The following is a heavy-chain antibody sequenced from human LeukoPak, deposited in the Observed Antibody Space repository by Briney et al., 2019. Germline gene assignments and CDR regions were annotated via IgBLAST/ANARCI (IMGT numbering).Heavy chain of an antibody. CDR3: ARPHGYCSGGSCPPGYWYFDL. J-gene: IGHJ2*01. Sequence: SETLSLTCTVSGGSISSYYWSWIRQPPGKGLEWIGYIYYGGSTNYNPSLKSRVTISVDTSKNQFSLKLSSVTAADTAVYYCARPHGYCSGGSCPPGYWYFDLWGRGTLVTVSS. V-gene: IGHV4-59*01. D-gene: IGHD2-15*01. CDR1: GGSISSYY. CDR2: IYYGGST.